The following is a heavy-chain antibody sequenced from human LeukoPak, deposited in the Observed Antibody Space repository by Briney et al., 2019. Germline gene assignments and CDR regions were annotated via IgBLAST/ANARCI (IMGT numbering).Heavy chain of an antibody. V-gene: IGHV3-43*01. CDR1: GFTFDDDT. Sequence: GGSLRLSCAASGFTFDDDTMHWVRQTPGRGLEWVSFITWKSHRTHYADSVKGRFTVSRDNSKDSLYLQMNSLRTEDTGLYHCASEVGYRSLGYLGQGALVTVSS. J-gene: IGHJ4*02. CDR2: ITWKSHRT. D-gene: IGHD3-3*01. CDR3: ASEVGYRSLGY.